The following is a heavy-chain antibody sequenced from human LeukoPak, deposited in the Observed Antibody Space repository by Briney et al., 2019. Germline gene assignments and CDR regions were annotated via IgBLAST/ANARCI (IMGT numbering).Heavy chain of an antibody. V-gene: IGHV3-23*01. J-gene: IGHJ5*02. Sequence: GGSLRLSCAASGFTFSSYAMSWVRQAPGKGLEWVSAISGSGGSTYYADSVKGRFTISRDNSKNTLYLQMDSLRAEDTAVYYCAKDHYIWNYGWFDPWGQGTLVTVSS. CDR1: GFTFSSYA. CDR3: AKDHYIWNYGWFDP. D-gene: IGHD1-7*01. CDR2: ISGSGGST.